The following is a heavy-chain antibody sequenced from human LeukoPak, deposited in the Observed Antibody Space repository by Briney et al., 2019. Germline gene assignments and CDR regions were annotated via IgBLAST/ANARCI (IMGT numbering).Heavy chain of an antibody. CDR1: GGSISSNS. CDR2: IYYSGST. J-gene: IGHJ5*02. V-gene: IGHV4-59*01. D-gene: IGHD6-13*01. Sequence: SETLSLTCSVFGGSISSNSWSWIRQPPGKGLEWIGYIYYSGSTNYNPSLKSRATILVDMSKNQFSLKLRSVTAADTAVYYCARGISSFDPWGQGTLVTVSS. CDR3: ARGISSFDP.